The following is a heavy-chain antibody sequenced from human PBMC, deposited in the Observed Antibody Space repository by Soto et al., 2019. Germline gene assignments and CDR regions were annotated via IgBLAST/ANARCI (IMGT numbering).Heavy chain of an antibody. J-gene: IGHJ6*02. CDR1: GGSMSSGDYY. CDR2: IYYSGST. V-gene: IGHV4-30-4*01. CDR3: ARRMFRRSTTIRAVNYYALDV. D-gene: IGHD3-10*01. Sequence: SETLSLTCTVSGGSMSSGDYYCSWIRQPPGKGLEWIGYIYYSGSTYYNPSLKSRVTTSIDTSKSQFSLMLTSVTAADTAVYFCARRMFRRSTTIRAVNYYALDVWGQGTTVTVSS.